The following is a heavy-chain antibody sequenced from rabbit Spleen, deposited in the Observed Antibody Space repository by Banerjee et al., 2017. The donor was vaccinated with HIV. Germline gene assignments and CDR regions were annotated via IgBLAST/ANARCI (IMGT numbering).Heavy chain of an antibody. Sequence: QEQLVESGGGLVQPEGSLTLTCTASGFSFSSNYYMCWVRQAPGKGLEWIACIDAGSSGSASYASWAKGRFTISKTPSTTVTLQMTSLTAADTATYFCARNGGMLNYELWGPGTLVTVS. CDR1: GFSFSSNYY. CDR3: ARNGGMLNYEL. D-gene: IGHD6-1*01. V-gene: IGHV1S45*01. J-gene: IGHJ6*01. CDR2: IDAGSSGSA.